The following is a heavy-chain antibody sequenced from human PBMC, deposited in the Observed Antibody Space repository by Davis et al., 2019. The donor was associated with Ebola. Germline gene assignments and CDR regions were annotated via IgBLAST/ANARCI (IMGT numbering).Heavy chain of an antibody. CDR3: ARASEVVTLCDY. CDR2: INPSGGST. CDR1: GYTFTSYG. D-gene: IGHD4-23*01. Sequence: ASVKVSCKASGYTFTSYGISWVRQAPGQGLEWMGIINPSGGSTSYAQKFQGRVTMTRDTSTSTVYMELSSLRSEDTAVYYCARASEVVTLCDYWGQGTLVTVSS. V-gene: IGHV1-46*01. J-gene: IGHJ4*02.